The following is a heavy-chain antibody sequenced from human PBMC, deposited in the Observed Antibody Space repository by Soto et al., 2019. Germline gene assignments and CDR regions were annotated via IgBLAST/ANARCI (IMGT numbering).Heavy chain of an antibody. Sequence: EVQLVESGGGLVQPGGSLKLSCAASGFTFSGSSVHWVRQASGKGLEWVGRIRNKANSYATAYAASVRGRFTISRDDSXNTAFLQMNSLNTEDTAVYYCISHSPEDMIRTWGQGTLVTVSS. CDR1: GFTFSGSS. J-gene: IGHJ4*02. V-gene: IGHV3-73*02. CDR2: IRNKANSYAT. D-gene: IGHD2-15*01. CDR3: ISHSPEDMIRT.